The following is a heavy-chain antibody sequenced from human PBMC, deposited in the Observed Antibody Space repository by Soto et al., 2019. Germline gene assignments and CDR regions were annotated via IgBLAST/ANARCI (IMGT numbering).Heavy chain of an antibody. CDR1: GFSLSTSGVG. Sequence: QITLKESGPTLVKPTQTLTLTCTFSGFSLSTSGVGVGWIRQPPGRALEWLALIYWDDDKRYSPSLKSRLTITKDTSKNQVVLTMTNMDPVDTATYYCAHRVRIAAAGTDFDYWGQGTLVTVSS. V-gene: IGHV2-5*02. J-gene: IGHJ4*02. CDR3: AHRVRIAAAGTDFDY. D-gene: IGHD6-13*01. CDR2: IYWDDDK.